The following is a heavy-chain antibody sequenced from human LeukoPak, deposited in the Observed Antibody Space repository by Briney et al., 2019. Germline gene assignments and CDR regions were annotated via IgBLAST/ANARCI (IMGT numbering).Heavy chain of an antibody. V-gene: IGHV3-53*01. CDR2: IYSGGST. J-gene: IGHJ3*02. D-gene: IGHD1-26*01. CDR1: GFTVSSNY. Sequence: GGSLRLSCAASGFTVSSNYMSWVRQAPGKGLEWVSVIYSGGSTYYADSVKGRFTISRDNSKNTLYLQMNSLRAEDTAVYYCASRRSYPAFDIWGQGTMVTVSP. CDR3: ASRRSYPAFDI.